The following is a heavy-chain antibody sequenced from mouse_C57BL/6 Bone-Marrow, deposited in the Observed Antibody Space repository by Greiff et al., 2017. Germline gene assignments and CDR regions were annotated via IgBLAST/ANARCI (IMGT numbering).Heavy chain of an antibody. J-gene: IGHJ4*01. V-gene: IGHV1-55*01. CDR1: RYTFTSYW. D-gene: IGHD1-1*01. CDR2: IYPGSGST. Sequence: VQLQQPGAELVKPGASVKMSCKASRYTFTSYWITWVKQRPGQGLEWIGDIYPGSGSTNYNEKFKSKATLTVDTSSSTAYMQLSSLTSEDSAVYYCARERGLLPYAMDYWGQGTSVTVSS. CDR3: ARERGLLPYAMDY.